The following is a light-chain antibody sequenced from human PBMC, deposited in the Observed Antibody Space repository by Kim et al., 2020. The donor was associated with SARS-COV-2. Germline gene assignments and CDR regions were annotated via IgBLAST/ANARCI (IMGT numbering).Light chain of an antibody. CDR1: QSVRSN. CDR3: KQYNNWPMT. J-gene: IGKJ1*01. V-gene: IGKV3-15*01. Sequence: VAPGESATRYCRARQSVRSNLAWYTHKPGQAPRLRIYGESSRATCIPARVSGSGYGSAFNLTISSLQSEEFAVYYCKQYNNWPMTFGQGTKVDIK. CDR2: GES.